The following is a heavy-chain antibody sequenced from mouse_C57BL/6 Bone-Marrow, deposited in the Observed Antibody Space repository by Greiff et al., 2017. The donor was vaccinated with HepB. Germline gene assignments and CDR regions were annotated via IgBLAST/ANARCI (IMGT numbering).Heavy chain of an antibody. V-gene: IGHV5-6*01. CDR2: ISSGGSYT. Sequence: EVKLVESGGDLVKPGGSLKLSCAASGFTFSSYGMSWVRQTPDKRLEWVATISSGGSYTYYPDSVKGRFTISRDNAKNTLYLQMSSLKSEDTAMYYCARQDTQFAYWGQGTLVTVSA. D-gene: IGHD5-1-1*01. J-gene: IGHJ3*01. CDR3: ARQDTQFAY. CDR1: GFTFSSYG.